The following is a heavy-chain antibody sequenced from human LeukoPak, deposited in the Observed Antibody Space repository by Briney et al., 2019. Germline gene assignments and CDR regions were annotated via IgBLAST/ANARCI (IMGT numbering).Heavy chain of an antibody. Sequence: SETLSLTCTVSGGSISSYYWSWIRQPPGKGLEWIGYIYYSGSTNYNSSLRSRVTISVDTSKNQFSLKLRSVTAADTAVYYCARGGYSYGGKFDYWGQGTLVTVSS. CDR3: ARGGYSYGGKFDY. D-gene: IGHD5-18*01. CDR1: GGSISSYY. J-gene: IGHJ4*02. CDR2: IYYSGST. V-gene: IGHV4-59*01.